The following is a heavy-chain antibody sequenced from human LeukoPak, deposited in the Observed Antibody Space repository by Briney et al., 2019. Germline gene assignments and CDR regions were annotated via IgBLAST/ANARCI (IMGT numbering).Heavy chain of an antibody. D-gene: IGHD2-15*01. V-gene: IGHV4-59*01. CDR3: TRDLGYCSGGSCFDAFDI. CDR1: GGSISSYY. J-gene: IGHJ3*02. CDR2: IYYSGST. Sequence: PSETLSLTCTVSGGSISSYYWSWIRQPPGKGLEWIGYIYYSGSTNYNPSLKSQVTISVDTSKNQFSLKLSSVTAADTAVYYCTRDLGYCSGGSCFDAFDIWGQGTMVTVSS.